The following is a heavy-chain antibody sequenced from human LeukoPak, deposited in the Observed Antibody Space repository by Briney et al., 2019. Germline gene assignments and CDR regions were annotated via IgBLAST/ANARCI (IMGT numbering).Heavy chain of an antibody. Sequence: GASVKVSCKASGYTFTSYGISWVRQAPGQGLEWMGWISGYAAETNYAQKLRGRVTMTKDTSTSTAYMELRSLTSDDTAMYYCARDYFPSGTSFEDCFDPWGQGTLVTVSS. CDR1: GYTFTSYG. CDR3: ARDYFPSGTSFEDCFDP. CDR2: ISGYAAET. D-gene: IGHD3-10*01. V-gene: IGHV1-18*01. J-gene: IGHJ5*02.